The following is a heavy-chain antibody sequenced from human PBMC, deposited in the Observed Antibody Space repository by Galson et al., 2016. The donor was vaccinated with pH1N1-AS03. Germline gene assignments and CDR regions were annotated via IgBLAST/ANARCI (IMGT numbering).Heavy chain of an antibody. J-gene: IGHJ5*02. CDR3: ARFGKNGWDLDP. Sequence: SLRLSCAASGFTFSIYWMTWVRQTPGKGLGWVATINPGGRGLYYADSLQGRFSISRDDAKNSLYLQMSSLRVDDTAVYYCARFGKNGWDLDPWGQGTLVSVSS. CDR1: GFTFSIYW. V-gene: IGHV3-7*03. CDR2: INPGGRGL. D-gene: IGHD6-19*01.